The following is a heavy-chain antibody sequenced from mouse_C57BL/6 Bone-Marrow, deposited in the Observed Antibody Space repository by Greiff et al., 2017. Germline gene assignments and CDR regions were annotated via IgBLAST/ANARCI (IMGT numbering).Heavy chain of an antibody. CDR3: SRGGELAWFAY. J-gene: IGHJ3*01. CDR1: GYTFTDYN. CDR2: INPNNGGT. V-gene: IGHV1-18*01. Sequence: EVQLQQSGPVLVKPGASVKISCKAPGYTFTDYNMDWVKQSHGKSLEWMGDINPNNGGTIYNQKFKGKATLTVDKSSSTAYMELRSLTSEDTAVYYCSRGGELAWFAYWGQGTLVTVSA.